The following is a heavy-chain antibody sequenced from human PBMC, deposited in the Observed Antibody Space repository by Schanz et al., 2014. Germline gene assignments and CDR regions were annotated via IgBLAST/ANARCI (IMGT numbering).Heavy chain of an antibody. CDR1: GYTFTGYY. CDR3: ARAGQDFEYSSLSPIWYFDL. J-gene: IGHJ2*01. D-gene: IGHD6-6*01. V-gene: IGHV1-2*02. Sequence: QVQLVQSGAEVKKPGASVKVSCKASGYTFTGYYMHWVRQAPGQGLEWMGWINPNSGGTNYAQKFQGRVTRTRETSISTAYMELSRLRSDDTAVYYCARAGQDFEYSSLSPIWYFDLWGRGTLVTVSS. CDR2: INPNSGGT.